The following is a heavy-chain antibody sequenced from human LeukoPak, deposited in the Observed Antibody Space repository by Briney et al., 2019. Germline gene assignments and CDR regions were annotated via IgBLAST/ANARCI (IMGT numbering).Heavy chain of an antibody. CDR1: GFTFSSYW. D-gene: IGHD4-17*01. V-gene: IGHV3-74*01. CDR3: ARVAHDYVDSGPDY. Sequence: GGSLRLSCAASGFTFSSYWMHWVRQAPGKGLVWVSRVNSDGSHTTYADSVKGRFTISRDNAKKMVYLEMHSLRAGDMAIYYCARVAHDYVDSGPDYWGQGTLVSVSS. CDR2: VNSDGSHT. J-gene: IGHJ4*02.